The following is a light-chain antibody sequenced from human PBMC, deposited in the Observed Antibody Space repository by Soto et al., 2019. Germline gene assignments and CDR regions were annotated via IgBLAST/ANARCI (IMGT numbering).Light chain of an antibody. CDR1: QSISSW. CDR3: QQYNSYSHT. CDR2: KAS. J-gene: IGKJ2*01. Sequence: DIQKTQSPSTLSASLVDRVKIICGASQSISSWLAWYQQKPGKAPKLLIYKASSLESGVPSRFSGSGSGTEFTLTISSLQPDDFATYYCQQYNSYSHTFGQGTKVDI. V-gene: IGKV1-5*03.